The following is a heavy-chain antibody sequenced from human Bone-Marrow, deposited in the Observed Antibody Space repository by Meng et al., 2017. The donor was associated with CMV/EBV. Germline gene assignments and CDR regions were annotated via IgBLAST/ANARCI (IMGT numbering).Heavy chain of an antibody. CDR2: ISSSSSYI. CDR3: ARRTRGYSLYNDY. V-gene: IGHV3-21*01. J-gene: IGHJ4*02. Sequence: GESLKISCAASGFTFSSYSMNWVRQAPGKGLEWVSSISSSSSYIYYADSVKGRFTISRDNAKNSLYLQMNSLRAEDTAVYYCARRTRGYSLYNDYWGQGTVVTVSS. D-gene: IGHD5-18*01. CDR1: GFTFSSYS.